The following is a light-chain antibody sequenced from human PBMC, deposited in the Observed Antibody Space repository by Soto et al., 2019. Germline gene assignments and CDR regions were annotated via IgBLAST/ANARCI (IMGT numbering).Light chain of an antibody. CDR2: EVS. CDR1: SSDIGGYNY. V-gene: IGLV2-14*01. Sequence: QSVLTQPASVSGSPGQSITISCTGSSSDIGGYNYVSWYQQHPGKPPKLIIYEVSNRPSGVSARFSGSKSGNTASLTISGLQPEDEADYFCSSYSGSRTPYVFATGTKLTV. CDR3: SSYSGSRTPYV. J-gene: IGLJ1*01.